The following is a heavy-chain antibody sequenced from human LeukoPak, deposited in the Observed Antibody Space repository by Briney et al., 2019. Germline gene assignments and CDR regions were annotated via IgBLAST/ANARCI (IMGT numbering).Heavy chain of an antibody. Sequence: SETLSLTCTVSGGSISNYYLSWIRQPAGKGLEWIGRIYTSASTNYNPSLKSRVTLSVDASKNQFSLRLSSLTAADTAVYYCARGRYCSATICSGGDAFDIWGQGTVVTVSS. CDR2: IYTSAST. CDR3: ARGRYCSATICSGGDAFDI. J-gene: IGHJ3*02. V-gene: IGHV4-4*07. CDR1: GGSISNYY. D-gene: IGHD5-24*01.